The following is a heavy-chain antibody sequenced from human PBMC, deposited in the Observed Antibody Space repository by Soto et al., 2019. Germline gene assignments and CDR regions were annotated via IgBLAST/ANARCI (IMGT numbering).Heavy chain of an antibody. D-gene: IGHD3-22*01. V-gene: IGHV1-69*01. CDR1: GGTFSSYA. CDR2: IIPIFGTA. Sequence: QVQLVQSGAEVKKPGSSVKVSCKASGGTFSSYAISWVRQAPGQGLEGMGGIIPIFGTANYAQKFQGRVTITADETTSKAYMELSRLRSEDTAVYYCASSTYYYDSSGYYSNWFDPWGQGTLVTVSS. CDR3: ASSTYYYDSSGYYSNWFDP. J-gene: IGHJ5*02.